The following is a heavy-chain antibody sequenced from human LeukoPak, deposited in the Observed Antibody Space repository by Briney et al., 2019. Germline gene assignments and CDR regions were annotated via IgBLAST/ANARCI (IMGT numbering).Heavy chain of an antibody. CDR1: GGSISSYY. CDR3: ARARGSSSLHYYYYMDV. J-gene: IGHJ6*03. CDR2: IYYSGST. V-gene: IGHV4-59*01. Sequence: SETLSLTCTVSGGSISSYYWSWIRRPPGKGLEWIGYIYYSGSTNYNPSLKSRVTISVDTSKNQFSLKLSSVTAADTAVYYCARARGSSSLHYYYYMDVWGKGTTVTVSS. D-gene: IGHD6-13*01.